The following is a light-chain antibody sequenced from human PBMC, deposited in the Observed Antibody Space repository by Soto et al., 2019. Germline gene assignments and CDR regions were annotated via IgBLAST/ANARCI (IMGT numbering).Light chain of an antibody. V-gene: IGKV1-5*01. Sequence: DIQMTQSPSTLSASVGDRVTVACRASQSISSWLAWYQQKPGKAPKLLIYDASSLESGVPSRFSGSGSGTEFTLTISSLQPEDVATYYCQKYNSAPWTFGQGTKVE. J-gene: IGKJ1*01. CDR3: QKYNSAPWT. CDR2: DAS. CDR1: QSISSW.